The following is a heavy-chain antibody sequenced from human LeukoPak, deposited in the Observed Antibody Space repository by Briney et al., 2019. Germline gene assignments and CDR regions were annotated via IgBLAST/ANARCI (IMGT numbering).Heavy chain of an antibody. V-gene: IGHV4-59*01. CDR3: ARDQLVVITTRIVYYYGMDV. Sequence: SETLSLTCTVSGGSISSYYWSWIRQPPGKGLGWIGYIYYSGSTNYNPSLKSRVTISVDTSKNQFSLKLSSVTAADTAVYYCARDQLVVITTRIVYYYGMDVWGQGTTVTVSS. CDR1: GGSISSYY. CDR2: IYYSGST. J-gene: IGHJ6*02. D-gene: IGHD3-22*01.